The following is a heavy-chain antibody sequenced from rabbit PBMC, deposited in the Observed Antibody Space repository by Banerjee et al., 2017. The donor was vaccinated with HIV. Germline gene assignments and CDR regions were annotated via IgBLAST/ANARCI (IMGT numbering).Heavy chain of an antibody. CDR3: ARAAGYAGYGYATGFDL. V-gene: IGHV1S45*01. J-gene: IGHJ4*01. D-gene: IGHD6-1*01. CDR1: GIDFSNCG. CDR2: LCAGSRGST. Sequence: QEQLVESGGGLVTLGGSLKLSCKASGIDFSNCGISWVRQAPGKGLEWIACLCAGSRGSTYYANWAKGRFTVSLDNAQNTVDLQMTSLTAADTATYFCARAAGYAGYGYATGFDLWGQGTLVTVS.